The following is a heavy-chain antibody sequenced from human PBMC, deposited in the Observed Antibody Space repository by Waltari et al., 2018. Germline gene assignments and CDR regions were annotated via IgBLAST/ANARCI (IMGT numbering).Heavy chain of an antibody. CDR3: TPIPYY. D-gene: IGHD2-2*02. CDR1: GFTISNAW. J-gene: IGHJ4*01. Sequence: EVQLVESGGGLVKPAGSLRLSCAASGFTISNAWTSWVRQAPGKGLEAVGRIKSKTDGVTTDCAAPVKGRFTSSRDDSKNTLYLQMNSLKTEDTGVNYCTPIPYYWGHGTLVTVSP. CDR2: IKSKTDGVTT. V-gene: IGHV3-15*01.